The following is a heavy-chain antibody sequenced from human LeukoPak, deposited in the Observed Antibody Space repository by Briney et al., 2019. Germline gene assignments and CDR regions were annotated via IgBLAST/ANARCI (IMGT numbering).Heavy chain of an antibody. Sequence: PSETLSLTCTVSGGSISISNYYWSWIRQPAGKGLEWIGRISSSGSTNYNPSLKSRVTISVDTSKNQFSLKLSSVTAADTAVYFCARGPYSYDSSGAFDIWGQGTMVTVSS. CDR1: GGSISISNYY. D-gene: IGHD3-22*01. V-gene: IGHV4-61*02. J-gene: IGHJ3*02. CDR2: ISSSGST. CDR3: ARGPYSYDSSGAFDI.